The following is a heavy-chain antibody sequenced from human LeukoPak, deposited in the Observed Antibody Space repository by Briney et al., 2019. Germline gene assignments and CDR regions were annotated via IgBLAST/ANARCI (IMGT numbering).Heavy chain of an antibody. D-gene: IGHD3-22*01. CDR1: GYTFNTYG. CDR3: ARDKAFLGYYDTSGYFQQWFDS. CDR2: ISPYNGDT. J-gene: IGHJ5*01. Sequence: WASVKVSCKASGYTFNTYGITWVRQAPGQGLEWMGWISPYNGDTHYAQKFQDRVTMTTDTSTSTAYMDLRSLGFDDTAVYYCARDKAFLGYYDTSGYFQQWFDSWGQGTLVTVSS. V-gene: IGHV1-18*04.